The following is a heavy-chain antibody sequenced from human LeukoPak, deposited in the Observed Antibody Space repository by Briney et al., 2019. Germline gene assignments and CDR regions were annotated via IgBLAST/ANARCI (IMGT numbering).Heavy chain of an antibody. D-gene: IGHD3-22*01. Sequence: ASVKVSCKASGYTFTSYDINWVRQATGQGLEWMGWMNPNSGNTGYAQKFQGRVTMTRNTSISTAYMELSSLRSEDTAVYYCARAPDSSGHYSFDYWGQGTLVTVSS. J-gene: IGHJ4*02. CDR1: GYTFTSYD. CDR2: MNPNSGNT. V-gene: IGHV1-8*01. CDR3: ARAPDSSGHYSFDY.